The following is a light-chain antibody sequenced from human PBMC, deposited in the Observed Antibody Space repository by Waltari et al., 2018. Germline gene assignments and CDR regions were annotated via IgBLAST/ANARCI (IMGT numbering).Light chain of an antibody. V-gene: IGKV2-29*02. Sequence: IVMTQTPLSLSVTSGQPASISCNSTQSLLHSNGKTYLYWYLQRPGQSPQLLIYELSYRYSGVPNRFSGSGSGTDFTLRISRLEAEDVGVYYCMQGLHLPITFGPGTKVDMK. CDR3: MQGLHLPIT. J-gene: IGKJ3*01. CDR1: QSLLHSNGKTY. CDR2: ELS.